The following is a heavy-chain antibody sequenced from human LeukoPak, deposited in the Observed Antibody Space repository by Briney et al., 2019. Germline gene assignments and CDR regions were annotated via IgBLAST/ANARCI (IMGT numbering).Heavy chain of an antibody. D-gene: IGHD2-2*01. CDR3: ARGRYYSCTSCHLDYFDS. Sequence: GGSLRLSCVASGFTFNSHGMHWLRQAPGEGLEWVAFIRYDGSHHLYTDSVEGRFTISRDNSQNTLHLQMDSLRAEDTAVYYCARGRYYSCTSCHLDYFDSWGQGTLVTVSS. CDR2: IRYDGSHH. J-gene: IGHJ4*02. CDR1: GFTFNSHG. V-gene: IGHV3-30*02.